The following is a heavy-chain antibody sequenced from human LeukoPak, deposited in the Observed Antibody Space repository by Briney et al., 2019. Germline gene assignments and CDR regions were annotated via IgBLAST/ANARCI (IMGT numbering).Heavy chain of an antibody. Sequence: SVKVSCKASGGTFSSYAISWVRQAPGQGLEWMGGIIPILGTANYAQKFQGRVTITTDESTSTAYMELSSLRSEDTAVYYCAGDRRLFYYDSSGYSPGLTYWGQGTLVTVSS. V-gene: IGHV1-69*05. CDR2: IIPILGTA. J-gene: IGHJ4*02. CDR1: GGTFSSYA. D-gene: IGHD3-22*01. CDR3: AGDRRLFYYDSSGYSPGLTY.